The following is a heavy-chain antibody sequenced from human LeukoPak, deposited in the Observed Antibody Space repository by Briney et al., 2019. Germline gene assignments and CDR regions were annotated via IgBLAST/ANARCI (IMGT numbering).Heavy chain of an antibody. Sequence: MTSETLSLTCAVSGGSISSGDYYWSWIRQPPGKGLEWIGSIYYSGSTYYNPSLKSRVTISVDTSKNQFSLKLSSVTAADTAVYYCAVGVTFATWGQGTLVTVSS. V-gene: IGHV4-39*07. CDR3: AVGVTFAT. J-gene: IGHJ5*02. CDR1: GGSISSGDYY. CDR2: IYYSGST. D-gene: IGHD3-16*01.